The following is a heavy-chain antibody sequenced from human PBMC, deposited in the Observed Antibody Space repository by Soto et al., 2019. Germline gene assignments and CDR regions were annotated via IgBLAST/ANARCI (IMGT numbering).Heavy chain of an antibody. CDR2: INAHSGGT. CDR3: AKDLTRQLAYWLDP. D-gene: IGHD6-6*01. CDR1: GFSFTGYY. Sequence: ASVKVSCKASGFSFTGYYIHWLRQAPGQGLEWMGWINAHSGGTEYAQKFQGRVTLTRDTSIVTAYLTLTGLTSDDTALYYCAKDLTRQLAYWLDPWGQGTQVTVSS. V-gene: IGHV1-2*02. J-gene: IGHJ5*02.